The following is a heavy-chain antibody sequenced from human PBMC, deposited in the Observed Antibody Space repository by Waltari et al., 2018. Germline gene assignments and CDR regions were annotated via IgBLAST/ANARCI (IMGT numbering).Heavy chain of an antibody. V-gene: IGHV4-39*01. CDR1: GGSISSSSYY. CDR3: ARRGAAGAYYYGMDV. CDR2: IYYSGST. J-gene: IGHJ6*02. D-gene: IGHD6-13*01. Sequence: QLQLQESGPGLVKPSETLSLTCTVSGGSISSSSYYWGWIRPPPGKGLEWIGSIYYSGSTYYNPSLKSRVTISVDTSKNQFSLKLSSATAADTAVYYCARRGAAGAYYYGMDVWGQGTTVTVSS.